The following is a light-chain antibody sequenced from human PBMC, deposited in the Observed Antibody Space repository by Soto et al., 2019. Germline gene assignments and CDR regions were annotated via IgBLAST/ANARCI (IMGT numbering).Light chain of an antibody. Sequence: EIVMTQSPATLSVSPGERATLSCRASQSGSSNLAWYQQKPGQAPTLLIYGASTRATGIPARFSGSGSGTEFALTISSLQSEDVAVYYCQHYNNCPHTCGQAPKLEI. CDR1: QSGSSN. CDR2: GAS. J-gene: IGKJ2*01. V-gene: IGKV3-15*01. CDR3: QHYNNCPHT.